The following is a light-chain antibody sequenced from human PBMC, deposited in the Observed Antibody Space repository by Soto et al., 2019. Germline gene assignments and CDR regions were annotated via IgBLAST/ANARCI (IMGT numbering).Light chain of an antibody. CDR3: QQRSNWPYLT. Sequence: ETVLTQSPASLSLSPGERATLSCRASQSVSSYLAWYQQKPGQAPRLLIYDASNRATGIPARFSGSGSGTDFTLTISSLEPEDFAVYYCQQRSNWPYLTFGGGTRV. J-gene: IGKJ4*01. V-gene: IGKV3-11*01. CDR1: QSVSSY. CDR2: DAS.